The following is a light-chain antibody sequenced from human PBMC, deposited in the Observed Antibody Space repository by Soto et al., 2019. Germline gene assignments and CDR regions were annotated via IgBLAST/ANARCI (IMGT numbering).Light chain of an antibody. CDR2: KAS. J-gene: IGKJ1*01. Sequence: DIQMTQSPSTLSASVGDRVTITCRASQSISNWLAWYQQKPGKAPNLLIYKASSLEGGVPSRFSGSGSGTEFTLTISSLQPDDFATYYCQQYNSSFGQGTKVEIK. CDR3: QQYNSS. CDR1: QSISNW. V-gene: IGKV1-5*03.